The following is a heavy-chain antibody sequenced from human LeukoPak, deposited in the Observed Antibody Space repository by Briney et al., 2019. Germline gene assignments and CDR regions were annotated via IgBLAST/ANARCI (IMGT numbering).Heavy chain of an antibody. D-gene: IGHD2-2*01. Sequence: AASVKVSCKASGYTFTNYGISWVRQAPGQGLEWMGWISGYNGNTKYAQKFQGRVTMTTDTSTSTAYMELRSLRSDDTAVYYCARDRTDIVVIPDNWFDPWGQGTLVTVSS. CDR2: ISGYNGNT. V-gene: IGHV1-18*01. CDR3: ARDRTDIVVIPDNWFDP. J-gene: IGHJ5*02. CDR1: GYTFTNYG.